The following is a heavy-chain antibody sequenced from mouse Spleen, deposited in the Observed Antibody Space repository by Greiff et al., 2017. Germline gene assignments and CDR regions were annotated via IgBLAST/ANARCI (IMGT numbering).Heavy chain of an antibody. CDR1: GFPFPDYY. CDR2: IRNKANGYTT. Sequence: EVKLVESGGGLVQPGGSLSLSCAASGFPFPDYYMSWVRPPPGKALEWLGFIRNKANGYTTEYSASVKGRFTISRDNSQSILYLQMNALRAEDRATYYCARYPIYDGYLSYFDYWGQGTTLTVSS. CDR3: ARYPIYDGYLSYFDY. D-gene: IGHD2-3*01. V-gene: IGHV7-3*01. J-gene: IGHJ2*01.